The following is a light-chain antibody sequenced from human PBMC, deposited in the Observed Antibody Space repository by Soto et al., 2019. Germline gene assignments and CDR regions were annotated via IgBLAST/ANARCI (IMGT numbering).Light chain of an antibody. Sequence: ENELTQSPGTLSLSPGERATLSCRAIQSVSSTYLAWYQQKPGQAPRLLIYVASSRATGISDRFSASGSGTDFTLTISRLEPEDFALYYCQQYGSSPTFGQGTKVDIK. CDR3: QQYGSSPT. V-gene: IGKV3-20*01. CDR2: VAS. CDR1: QSVSSTY. J-gene: IGKJ1*01.